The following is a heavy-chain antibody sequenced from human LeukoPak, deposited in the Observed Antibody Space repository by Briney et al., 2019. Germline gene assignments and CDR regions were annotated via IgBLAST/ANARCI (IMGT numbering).Heavy chain of an antibody. V-gene: IGHV1-18*01. CDR2: VSPYNGNT. D-gene: IGHD3-10*01. CDR3: ARDDQSGELVFDY. CDR1: GYTFIRHG. J-gene: IGHJ4*02. Sequence: RASVTVSCKVSGYTFIRHGLSWVRQAPGQGLEWMGWVSPYNGNTKYAQKFQGRVTMTTDTSTSTAYMELRSLRSDDTAVYYCARDDQSGELVFDYWGQGTLVTVSS.